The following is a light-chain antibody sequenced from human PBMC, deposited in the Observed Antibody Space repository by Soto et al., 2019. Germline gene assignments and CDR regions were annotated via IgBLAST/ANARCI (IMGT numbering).Light chain of an antibody. Sequence: EIVLTQSPATLSLSPGERGTLSCRASQSVSSYLAWYQQKPGQTPRLLIYDASNRVTGIPARFSGSGSGTEFTLTISSLQSEDFAVYYCQQYNNWPRTFGQGTKVDIK. CDR3: QQYNNWPRT. CDR2: DAS. V-gene: IGKV3-11*01. CDR1: QSVSSY. J-gene: IGKJ1*01.